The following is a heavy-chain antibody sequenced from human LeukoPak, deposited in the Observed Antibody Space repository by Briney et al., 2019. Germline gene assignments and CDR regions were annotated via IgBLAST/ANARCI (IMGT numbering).Heavy chain of an antibody. V-gene: IGHV3-23*01. J-gene: IGHJ4*02. CDR2: ISGSGGST. D-gene: IGHD3-22*01. CDR1: RFAFSNYG. Sequence: PGGSLRLSCAVSRFAFSNYGMSWVRQAPGKGLEWVSVISGSGGSTYYADSVKGRFTISRGNSKNTLYLQMNSLRAEDTALYYCAKSSYYDTSGSYREYYFDYWGQGALVTVSS. CDR3: AKSSYYDTSGSYREYYFDY.